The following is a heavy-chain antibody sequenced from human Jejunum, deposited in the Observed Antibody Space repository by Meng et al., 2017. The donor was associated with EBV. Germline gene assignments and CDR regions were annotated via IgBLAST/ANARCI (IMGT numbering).Heavy chain of an antibody. CDR2: SYFSGNT. D-gene: IGHD3-3*01. V-gene: IGHV4-39*01. Sequence: QLTLLASGPGSRKPSETLSLTSTVSGGSISNSIYYWGWIRQPPGKVLEWIGSSYFSGNTYYNPSLKSRVSVSVDTSKNQFSLKLTSVTAADTAVYYCAKTLGDFWSGGLDCWGQGTLVTVSS. J-gene: IGHJ4*02. CDR1: GGSISNSIYY. CDR3: AKTLGDFWSGGLDC.